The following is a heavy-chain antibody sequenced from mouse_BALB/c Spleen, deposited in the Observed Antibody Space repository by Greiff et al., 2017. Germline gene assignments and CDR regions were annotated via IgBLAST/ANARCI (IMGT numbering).Heavy chain of an antibody. J-gene: IGHJ4*01. V-gene: IGHV1-7*01. CDR3: ARGYRYDGYAMDY. CDR2: INPSTGYT. Sequence: VQVVESGAELAKPGASVKMSCKASGYTFTSYWMHWVKQRPGQGLEWIGYINPSTGYTEYNQKFKDKATLTADKSSSTAYMQLSSLTSEDSAVYYCARGYRYDGYAMDYWGQGTSVTVSS. CDR1: GYTFTSYW. D-gene: IGHD2-14*01.